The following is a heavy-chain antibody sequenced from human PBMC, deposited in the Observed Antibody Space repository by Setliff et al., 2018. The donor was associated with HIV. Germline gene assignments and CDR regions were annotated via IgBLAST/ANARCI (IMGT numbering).Heavy chain of an antibody. Sequence: PVGSLSLSCVASGFTFSTFGMYWVRQAPAKGLEWVSAISYDGRTTHYADSVMGRFTVSRDNSKNTLYLPVNGLRPDDTGVYYCASARIPTGGTSTSFDYWGQGTQVTVSS. CDR2: ISYDGRTT. V-gene: IGHV3-30*01. D-gene: IGHD1-1*01. CDR1: GFTFSTFG. CDR3: ASARIPTGGTSTSFDY. J-gene: IGHJ4*02.